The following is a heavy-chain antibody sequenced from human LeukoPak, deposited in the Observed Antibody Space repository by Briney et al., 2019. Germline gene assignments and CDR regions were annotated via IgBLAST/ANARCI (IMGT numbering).Heavy chain of an antibody. J-gene: IGHJ6*02. Sequence: SETLSLTCTVSGGSISSPYWTWIRQPAGKGLEWIGRFYTSGIANYNPSLKSRVTISVDTSKNHFSLNVTSVTAAYTAIYYCARDYGXWFXEHSSYNGMDVWGQGSSVTVSS. CDR3: ARDYGXWFXEHSSYNGMDV. CDR2: FYTSGIA. V-gene: IGHV4-4*07. CDR1: GGSISSPY. D-gene: IGHD3-10*01.